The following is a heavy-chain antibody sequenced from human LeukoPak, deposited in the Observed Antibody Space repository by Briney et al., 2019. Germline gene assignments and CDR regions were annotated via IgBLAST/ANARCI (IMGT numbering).Heavy chain of an antibody. V-gene: IGHV1-46*01. D-gene: IGHD1-1*01. CDR3: ARDYNGRIAFDI. CDR2: INPSGGST. J-gene: IGHJ3*02. Sequence: ASVKVSCKASGSTFTSYYMHWVRQAPGQGLEWMGIINPSGGSTSYAQKFQGRVTMTRDMSTSTVYMELSSLRSEDTAVYYCARDYNGRIAFDIWGQGTMVTVSS. CDR1: GSTFTSYY.